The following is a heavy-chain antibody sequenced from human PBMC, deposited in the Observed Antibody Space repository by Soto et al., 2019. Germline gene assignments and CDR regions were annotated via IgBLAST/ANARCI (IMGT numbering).Heavy chain of an antibody. CDR2: INPSSGGT. Sequence: VQLVQSGAEVRKPGASVKVSCKASGYTFSDYYVHWVREAPGQGLEWMGWINPSSGGTIYTPRFQGRVTMTRDTSINTVYMELSRLTSDDTAVYYCAREMGVIGAPGYTWFDPWGQGALVTVSS. J-gene: IGHJ5*02. CDR1: GYTFSDYY. D-gene: IGHD1-26*01. CDR3: AREMGVIGAPGYTWFDP. V-gene: IGHV1-2*02.